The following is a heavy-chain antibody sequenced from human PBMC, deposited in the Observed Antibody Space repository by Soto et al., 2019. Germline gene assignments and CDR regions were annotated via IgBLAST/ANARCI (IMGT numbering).Heavy chain of an antibody. J-gene: IGHJ4*02. CDR3: ARDSPIPSYGPYYFDY. Sequence: SVKVSCKASGFTFTSSAVQWVRQARGQRLEWIGWIVVGSGNTNYAQKFQERVTITRDMSTSTAYMELSSLRSEDTAVYYCARDSPIPSYGPYYFDYWGQGTLVTVSS. D-gene: IGHD5-18*01. CDR1: GFTFTSSA. V-gene: IGHV1-58*01. CDR2: IVVGSGNT.